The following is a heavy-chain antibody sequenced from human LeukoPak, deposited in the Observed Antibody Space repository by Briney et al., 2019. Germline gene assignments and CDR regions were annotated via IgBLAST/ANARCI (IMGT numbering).Heavy chain of an antibody. V-gene: IGHV3-21*01. J-gene: IGHJ4*02. D-gene: IGHD3-10*01. CDR2: ISSSSSYI. CDR3: AKDLGPRGFVLDY. CDR1: GFTFSSYS. Sequence: GGSLRLSCAASGFTFSSYSMNWVRQAPGKGLEWVSSISSSSSYIYYADSVKGRFTISRDNSKNTLYLQMNSLRPEDTAVYYCAKDLGPRGFVLDYWGQGTLVTVSS.